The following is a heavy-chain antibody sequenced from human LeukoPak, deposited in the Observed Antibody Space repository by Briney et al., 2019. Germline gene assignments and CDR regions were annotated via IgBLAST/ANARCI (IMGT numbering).Heavy chain of an antibody. CDR2: IIPILGIA. V-gene: IGHV1-69*04. J-gene: IGHJ4*02. CDR1: GGTFSSSA. D-gene: IGHD3-22*01. Sequence: GSSVKVSCKASGGTFSSSAFSWVRQAPGQGLEWMGRIIPILGIANYAQKFQGRVTITADKSTSTAYMELSSLRSEDTAVYYCARDMRAYYYDSSGYYPLWGQGTLVTVSS. CDR3: ARDMRAYYYDSSGYYPL.